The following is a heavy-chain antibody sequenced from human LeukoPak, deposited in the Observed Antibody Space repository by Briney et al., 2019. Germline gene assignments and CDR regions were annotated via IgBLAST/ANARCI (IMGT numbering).Heavy chain of an antibody. J-gene: IGHJ4*02. V-gene: IGHV3-23*01. CDR3: ARRGGYSATDPHVFDY. CDR1: GFTFSTFA. CDR2: IFPSGGEI. Sequence: GGSLRLSCAASGFTFSTFAMIWVRQPPGKGLEWVSSIFPSGGEIHYADSVKGRFTISRDNSRNILYLQMNSLRAEDTAVYYCARRGGYSATDPHVFDYWGQGTLVTVSS. D-gene: IGHD5-12*01.